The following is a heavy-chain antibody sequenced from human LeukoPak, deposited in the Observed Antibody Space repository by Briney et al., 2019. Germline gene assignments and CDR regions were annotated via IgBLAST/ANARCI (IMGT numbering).Heavy chain of an antibody. CDR1: GFTVSSNY. Sequence: PGGSLRLSCAASGFTVSSNYMSWVRQAPGKGLEWVSVIYSGGSTYYADYVKGRFTISRDNSKNTLYLQMNSLRVEDTAVYYCAREIYCSASSCTGGVFDIWGQGTMVTVSS. CDR2: IYSGGST. D-gene: IGHD2-15*01. V-gene: IGHV3-53*01. J-gene: IGHJ3*02. CDR3: AREIYCSASSCTGGVFDI.